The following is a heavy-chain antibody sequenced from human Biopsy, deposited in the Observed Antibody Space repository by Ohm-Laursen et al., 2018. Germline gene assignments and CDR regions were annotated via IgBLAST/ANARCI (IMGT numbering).Heavy chain of an antibody. CDR3: ARLGSGDYFPTFFDF. CDR2: IFYSANT. D-gene: IGHD5-12*01. J-gene: IGHJ4*02. Sequence: TLSLTWTVSGVSINGGRYYWNWIRHHPGKGLEWIGNIFYSANTYYNPSLKSRVTISVDTSKNQFSLKLSSVTAADMAVYYCARLGSGDYFPTFFDFWGQGALVTVSS. CDR1: GVSINGGRYY. V-gene: IGHV4-31*02.